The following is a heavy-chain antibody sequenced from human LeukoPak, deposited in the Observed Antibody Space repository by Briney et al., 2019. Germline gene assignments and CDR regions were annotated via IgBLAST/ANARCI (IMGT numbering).Heavy chain of an antibody. CDR1: GGSISSGGYY. V-gene: IGHV4-31*03. CDR2: IYYSGST. CDR3: ARDRSTSGGALDY. D-gene: IGHD1-26*01. Sequence: SETLSLTCTVSGGSISSGGYYWSWIRQHPGKGLEWIGYIYYSGSTYYNPSLKSRVTISVDTSKNQFSLKLSSLTAADTAVYYCARDRSTSGGALDYWGQGTLVTVSS. J-gene: IGHJ4*02.